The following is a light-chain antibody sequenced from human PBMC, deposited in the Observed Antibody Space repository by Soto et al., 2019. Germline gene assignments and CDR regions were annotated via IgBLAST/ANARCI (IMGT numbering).Light chain of an antibody. Sequence: QSVLTQPASVSGSPGQSITISCTGTSRDIGNYNYVSWYQHHPGKAPKLMIYEVTSRPSGVSDRFSGSNSGMTASLTISGLXPEDEADYFCASYRSANTLVVFGTGTKVTLL. CDR1: SRDIGNYNY. J-gene: IGLJ1*01. V-gene: IGLV2-14*01. CDR3: ASYRSANTLVV. CDR2: EVT.